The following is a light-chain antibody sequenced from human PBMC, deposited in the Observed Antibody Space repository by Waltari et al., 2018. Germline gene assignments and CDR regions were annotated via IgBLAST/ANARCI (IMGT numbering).Light chain of an antibody. CDR1: QRVGSSS. J-gene: IGKJ1*01. CDR2: RAS. CDR3: QQHCTSPAT. V-gene: IGKV3-20*01. Sequence: EVVVTQSPGTASLSPGERVTLGCRPSQRVGSSSLAWYQQKPGQAPRLVIYRASRMATGIPDRFSGSGSGTDFSLTISRLEPEDFAVYYCQQHCTSPATFGQGTKVEIK.